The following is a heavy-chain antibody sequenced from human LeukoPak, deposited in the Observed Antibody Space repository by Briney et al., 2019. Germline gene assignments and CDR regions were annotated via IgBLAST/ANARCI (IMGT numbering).Heavy chain of an antibody. V-gene: IGHV3-66*01. Sequence: GGSLRLSCAASGFTVSSNYMSWVRQAPGKGLEWVSVIYSGGSTYYADSVKGRFTISRDNSKNTLYLQMNSLRAEDTAVYYCARDDGSGYTYYYYGMDVWGQGTTVTVSS. CDR1: GFTVSSNY. D-gene: IGHD3-22*01. CDR2: IYSGGST. CDR3: ARDDGSGYTYYYYGMDV. J-gene: IGHJ6*02.